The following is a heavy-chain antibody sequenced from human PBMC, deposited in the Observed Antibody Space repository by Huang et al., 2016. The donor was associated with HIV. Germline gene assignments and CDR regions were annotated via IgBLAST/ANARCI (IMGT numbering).Heavy chain of an antibody. J-gene: IGHJ6*02. V-gene: IGHV1-69*01. CDR1: GGTFSTYA. Sequence: QVQLVQSGAEVKKPGSSVKVSCKASGGTFSTYAISWVRQAPGQGLEWMGGIIPIFGTANYGQKFQGTVTITADEFTSTAYMELGSLRSEDTALYYCARGRTRSSLYDSYYGLDVWGQGTTVTVSS. D-gene: IGHD6-6*01. CDR2: IIPIFGTA. CDR3: ARGRTRSSLYDSYYGLDV.